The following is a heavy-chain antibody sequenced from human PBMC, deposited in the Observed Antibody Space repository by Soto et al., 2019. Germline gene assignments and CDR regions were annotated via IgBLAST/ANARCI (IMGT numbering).Heavy chain of an antibody. V-gene: IGHV1-18*01. Sequence: ASVKVSCKASGYTFTSYGISWVRQAPGQGLEWMGWISAYNGNANYAQKLQGRVTITTDKSTSTAYMELRSLRSEDTAVYYCATVLVLRFFGWFPPYYYYGMDVWGQGTTVTVSS. CDR3: ATVLVLRFFGWFPPYYYYGMDV. D-gene: IGHD3-3*01. CDR1: GYTFTSYG. J-gene: IGHJ6*02. CDR2: ISAYNGNA.